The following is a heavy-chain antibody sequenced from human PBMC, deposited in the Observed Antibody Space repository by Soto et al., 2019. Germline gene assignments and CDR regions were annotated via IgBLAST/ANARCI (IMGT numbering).Heavy chain of an antibody. J-gene: IGHJ4*02. V-gene: IGHV4-39*01. CDR2: IYYSGST. Sequence: PSETLSLTCTVSGGSISSSIYYWGWIRQPPGKGLEWIGSIYYSGSTYYNPSLKSRVTISVDTSKNQFSLKLSSVTAADTAVYYCARHVPRILWFGELPNPYFGYWGQGTLVTVSS. D-gene: IGHD3-10*01. CDR3: ARHVPRILWFGELPNPYFGY. CDR1: GGSISSSIYY.